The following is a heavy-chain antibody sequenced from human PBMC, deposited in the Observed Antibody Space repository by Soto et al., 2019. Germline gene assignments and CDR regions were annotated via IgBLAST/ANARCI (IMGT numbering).Heavy chain of an antibody. CDR3: ARDRSYYDSSGSYSPPY. D-gene: IGHD3-22*01. Sequence: EVQLLESGGGLVQPGGSLRLSCAASGFTFSSYAMNWVRQAPGKGLEWVSAISGSAATTHFAASVKGRFTISRDNYKNTLYLQMNSRRAEDTAVYYCARDRSYYDSSGSYSPPYWGQGTLVTASS. CDR2: ISGSAATT. J-gene: IGHJ4*02. V-gene: IGHV3-23*01. CDR1: GFTFSSYA.